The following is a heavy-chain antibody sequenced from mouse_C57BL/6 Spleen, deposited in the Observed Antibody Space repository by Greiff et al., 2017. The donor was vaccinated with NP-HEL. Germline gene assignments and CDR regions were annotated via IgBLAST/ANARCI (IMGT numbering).Heavy chain of an antibody. CDR1: GYTFTDYY. CDR3: ARYYYGSSFDY. Sequence: VQLQQSGPELVKPGASVKISCKASGYTFTDYYMNWVKQSHGKSLEWIGDINPNNGGTSYNQKFKGKATLTVDKSSSTAYMELRSLTSEDSAVYYCARYYYGSSFDYWGQGTTLTVSS. D-gene: IGHD1-1*01. V-gene: IGHV1-26*01. CDR2: INPNNGGT. J-gene: IGHJ2*01.